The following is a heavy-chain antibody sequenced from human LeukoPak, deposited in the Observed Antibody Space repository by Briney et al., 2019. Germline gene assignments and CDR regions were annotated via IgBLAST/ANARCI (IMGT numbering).Heavy chain of an antibody. CDR3: ARVWDDYGDYVGAFDI. J-gene: IGHJ3*02. Sequence: SQTLSLTCTVSGGSISSGDYYWSWIRQHPGKGLEWIGYIYYSGSTYYNPSLKSRVTISVDTSKNQFSLKLSSVTAADTAVYYCARVWDDYGDYVGAFDIWGQGTMVTVSS. V-gene: IGHV4-31*03. CDR2: IYYSGST. CDR1: GGSISSGDYY. D-gene: IGHD4-17*01.